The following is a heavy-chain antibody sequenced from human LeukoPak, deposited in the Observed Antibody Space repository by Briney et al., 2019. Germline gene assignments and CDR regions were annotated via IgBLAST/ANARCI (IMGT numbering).Heavy chain of an antibody. CDR3: ARSEYYYDSSGYYLRGKDAFDI. Sequence: SQTLSLTCSVSGESMRTGGYYWTWIRQHPGKGLEWIGYIYYGGSAYYNPSLKSRVTISVDRSKNQFSLKLSSVTAADTAVYYCARSEYYYDSSGYYLRGKDAFDIWGQGTMVTVSS. J-gene: IGHJ3*02. CDR1: GESMRTGGYY. V-gene: IGHV4-31*03. CDR2: IYYGGSA. D-gene: IGHD3-22*01.